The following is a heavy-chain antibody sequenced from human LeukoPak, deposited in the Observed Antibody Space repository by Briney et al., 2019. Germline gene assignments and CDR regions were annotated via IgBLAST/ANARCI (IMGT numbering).Heavy chain of an antibody. V-gene: IGHV3-33*01. Sequence: GGSLRLSCAASGFTFSSYGMHWVRQAPGKGLEWVTVIWYDGTKKYYAESVKGRFTISRDNSKDTLYLQMNSLRAEDTAVYYCARYCGGDCTDAFDIWGQGTMATVSS. CDR3: ARYCGGDCTDAFDI. CDR2: IWYDGTKK. CDR1: GFTFSSYG. J-gene: IGHJ3*02. D-gene: IGHD2-21*02.